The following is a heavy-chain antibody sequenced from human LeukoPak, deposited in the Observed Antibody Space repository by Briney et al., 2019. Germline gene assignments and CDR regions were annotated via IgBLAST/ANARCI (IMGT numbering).Heavy chain of an antibody. CDR2: IYYSGST. V-gene: IGHV4-39*01. Sequence: SETLSLTCTVSGGSISSSSYYWGWIRQPPGKGLEWIGSIYYSGSTYYNPSLKSRVTISVNTSNNQFSLKLSSVTAADTAVYYCARPRLISYYFDYWGQGTLVTVSS. CDR3: ARPRLISYYFDY. CDR1: GGSISSSSYY. D-gene: IGHD3-16*02. J-gene: IGHJ4*02.